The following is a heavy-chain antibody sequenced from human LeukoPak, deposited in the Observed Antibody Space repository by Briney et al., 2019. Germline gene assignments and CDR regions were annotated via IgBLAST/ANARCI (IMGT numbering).Heavy chain of an antibody. V-gene: IGHV3-30-3*01. D-gene: IGHD5-18*01. CDR1: GFTISNYA. Sequence: GGSLRLSCVASGFTISNYAMHWVRQAPGKGLEWVAVISYDGSNKYYADSAKGRFTISRDNSKNTLYLQMNSLRVEDTAVYYCATVWMEKQLWLPFHHWGQGTLVTVSS. CDR3: ATVWMEKQLWLPFHH. J-gene: IGHJ4*02. CDR2: ISYDGSNK.